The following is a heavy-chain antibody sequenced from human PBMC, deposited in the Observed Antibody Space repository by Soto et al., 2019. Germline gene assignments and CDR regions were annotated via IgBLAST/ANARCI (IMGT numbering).Heavy chain of an antibody. CDR3: ARAGGLRFLDY. J-gene: IGHJ4*02. D-gene: IGHD3-16*01. Sequence: QVQLQESGPGLVKPSETLSLTCTVSGGSISSYYWSWIRQPPGKGLEWIGYIYYSGSTNYNPSLKSRVTISVDTSKNQFSLKLSSVTAADTAVYYCARAGGLRFLDYWGQGTLVTVSS. V-gene: IGHV4-59*01. CDR2: IYYSGST. CDR1: GGSISSYY.